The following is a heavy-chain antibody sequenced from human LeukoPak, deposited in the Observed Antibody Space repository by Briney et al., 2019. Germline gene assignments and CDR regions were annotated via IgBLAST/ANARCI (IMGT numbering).Heavy chain of an antibody. D-gene: IGHD2-2*01. CDR1: GFTFSSYS. V-gene: IGHV3-48*01. CDR2: ISSSSSTI. J-gene: IGHJ4*02. CDR3: AREPLGYCSSTSCSFSLDY. Sequence: PGGSLRLSCAASGFTFSSYSMNWVRQAPGKGLEWVSYISSSSSTIYYADSVKGRFTISRDNAKNSLYLQLNSLRAEDTAVHYCAREPLGYCSSTSCSFSLDYWGQGTLVTVSS.